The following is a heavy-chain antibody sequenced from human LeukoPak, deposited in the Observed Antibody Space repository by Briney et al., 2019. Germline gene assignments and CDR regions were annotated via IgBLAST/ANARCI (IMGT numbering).Heavy chain of an antibody. J-gene: IGHJ4*02. V-gene: IGHV1-18*01. CDR3: ARQSIGYCSSTSCYPTYYFDY. CDR2: ISAYNGNT. D-gene: IGHD2-2*01. Sequence: ASVKVSCKASGYTFTSYGISWVRQAPGQGLEWMGWISAYNGNTNYAQKLQGRVTMTTDTSTSTAYMELRSLRPDDTAVYYCARQSIGYCSSTSCYPTYYFDYWGQGTLVTVSS. CDR1: GYTFTSYG.